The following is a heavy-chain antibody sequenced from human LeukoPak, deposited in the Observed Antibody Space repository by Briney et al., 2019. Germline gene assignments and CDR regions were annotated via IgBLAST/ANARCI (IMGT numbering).Heavy chain of an antibody. J-gene: IGHJ3*02. Sequence: GGSLRLSCAASGFTLSSNYMSWVRQAPGKGLEWVSVIYRGGSTYYSDSVKGRFTISRDNSKNTLYLQMNSLRAEDTAVYYCARDRGTQQLVIDAFDIWGQGTMVTVSS. CDR1: GFTLSSNY. CDR2: IYRGGST. V-gene: IGHV3-66*02. D-gene: IGHD6-13*01. CDR3: ARDRGTQQLVIDAFDI.